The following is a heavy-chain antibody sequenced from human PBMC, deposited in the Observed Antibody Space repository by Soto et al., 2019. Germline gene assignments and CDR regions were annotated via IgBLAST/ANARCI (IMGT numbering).Heavy chain of an antibody. Sequence: LRLSCAASGFTFSSYAMSWVRQTPGKGLEWVSGISGSGVSTYYADSVKGRFTISRDNSKNTLYLRMNSLRAEDTAVYYCAKDNYDSSAYYYGGGSFDYWGQGTLVTVSS. J-gene: IGHJ4*02. D-gene: IGHD3-22*01. CDR1: GFTFSSYA. CDR3: AKDNYDSSAYYYGGGSFDY. CDR2: ISGSGVST. V-gene: IGHV3-23*01.